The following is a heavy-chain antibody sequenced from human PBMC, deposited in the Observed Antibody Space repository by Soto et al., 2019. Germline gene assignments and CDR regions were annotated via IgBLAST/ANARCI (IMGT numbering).Heavy chain of an antibody. J-gene: IGHJ6*02. V-gene: IGHV5-51*01. CDR3: ARHEATYYNFYGMDV. Sequence: LGESLKISCKSYGYSFTTYWIAWVRQMPGKGLEWMGSIHPGESDTRYSPSFQGQVTISADRSITTAYLQWSSLKASDTAIYYCARHEATYYNFYGMDVWGQGTTVTVSS. CDR1: GYSFTTYW. CDR2: IHPGESDT.